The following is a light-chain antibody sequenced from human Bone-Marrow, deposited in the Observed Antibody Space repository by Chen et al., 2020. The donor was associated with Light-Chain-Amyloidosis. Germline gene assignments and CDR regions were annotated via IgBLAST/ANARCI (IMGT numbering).Light chain of an antibody. CDR1: NIGSTS. J-gene: IGLJ3*02. CDR2: DDS. Sequence: SYVLTQPSSVSVAPGQTATIAWGGNNIGSTSVHWYQQTPGQAPLLVVYDDSDRPSGIPERLSGSNCGNTATRTSRRVEAGDEADYYCQVCDRSSDRPVFGGGTKLTVL. CDR3: QVCDRSSDRPV. V-gene: IGLV3-21*02.